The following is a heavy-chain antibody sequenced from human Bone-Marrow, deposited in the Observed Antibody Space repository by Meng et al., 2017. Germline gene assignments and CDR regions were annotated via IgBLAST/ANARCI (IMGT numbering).Heavy chain of an antibody. CDR2: IYYSGST. CDR1: SGSISSYY. Sequence: SETLSLTCTVSSGSISSYYWSWIRQPPGKGLEWIGYIYYSGSTNYNPSLKSRVTISVDTSKNQFSLKLSSVTAADTAVYYCARDRYGSGIIDYWGQGTLVTVSS. CDR3: ARDRYGSGIIDY. D-gene: IGHD3-10*01. V-gene: IGHV4-59*01. J-gene: IGHJ4*02.